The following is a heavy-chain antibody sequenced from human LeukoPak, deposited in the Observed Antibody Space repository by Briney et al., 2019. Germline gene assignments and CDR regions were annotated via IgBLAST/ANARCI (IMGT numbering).Heavy chain of an antibody. Sequence: SETLSLTCGVDGESFTTSYWSWIRQSPGKGLEWIGEVHHAGDTNYNPSFKSRVTISLDIYKAQFSLTLKSVTAADTAVYYCARVTGGGNVAYWYFDLWGRGTLVTVSS. CDR1: GESFTTSY. D-gene: IGHD4-23*01. V-gene: IGHV4-34*01. J-gene: IGHJ2*01. CDR2: VHHAGDT. CDR3: ARVTGGGNVAYWYFDL.